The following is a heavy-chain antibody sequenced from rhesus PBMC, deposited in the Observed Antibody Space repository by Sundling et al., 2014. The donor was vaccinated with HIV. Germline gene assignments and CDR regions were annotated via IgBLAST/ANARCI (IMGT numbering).Heavy chain of an antibody. CDR2: ISGSDGTN. CDR3: VRHDIVGTIDY. Sequence: QVQLQESGPELVKPSETLSLTCAVSGYSVSSGYYWGWIRQVPGKGLEYLGYISGSDGTNHYNPSLTSRVTISEDTSKNHFSVKLTSVTAADTAIYYCVRHDIVGTIDYWGQGVLVIVSS. J-gene: IGHJ4*01. V-gene: IGHV4-99*01. D-gene: IGHD5-24*01. CDR1: GYSVSSGYY.